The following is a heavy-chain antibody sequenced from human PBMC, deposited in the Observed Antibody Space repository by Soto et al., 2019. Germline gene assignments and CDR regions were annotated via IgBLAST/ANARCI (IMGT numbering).Heavy chain of an antibody. Sequence: QVQLQQWGAGLLKPSETLSLTCAVYGGSFSGYYWSWIRQPPGKGLEWIGEINHSGSTNYNPSLKSRVTISEDTSKNQFSLKLSSVTAADTAVYYCARVKATVRGVIIGYYGMDVWGQGTTVTVSS. CDR1: GGSFSGYY. V-gene: IGHV4-34*01. J-gene: IGHJ6*02. CDR3: ARVKATVRGVIIGYYGMDV. D-gene: IGHD3-10*01. CDR2: INHSGST.